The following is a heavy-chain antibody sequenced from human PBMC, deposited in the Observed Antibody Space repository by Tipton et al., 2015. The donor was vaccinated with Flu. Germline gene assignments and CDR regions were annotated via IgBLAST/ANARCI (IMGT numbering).Heavy chain of an antibody. CDR3: AGHFTSGLFAS. D-gene: IGHD2-8*02. V-gene: IGHV3-53*01. Sequence: GSLRLSCAASGFSVSNNYLSWVRQAPGKGLEWVSVMYSAGNTDYADSVKGRFTISRDNSMNTLYLQMNSLRAEDTAVYYCAGHFTSGLFASWGQGTPVTVSS. CDR1: GFSVSNNY. CDR2: MYSAGNT. J-gene: IGHJ4*02.